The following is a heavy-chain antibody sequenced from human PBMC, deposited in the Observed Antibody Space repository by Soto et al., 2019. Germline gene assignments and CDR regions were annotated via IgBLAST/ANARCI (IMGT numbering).Heavy chain of an antibody. V-gene: IGHV1-18*01. CDR1: GYTFTSYG. J-gene: IGHJ5*02. CDR3: ARGYCSGGSCHQGFDP. D-gene: IGHD2-15*01. CDR2: ISAYNGNR. Sequence: GASVKVSCKASGYTFTSYGINWVRQAPGQGLEWMGWISAYNGNRNYAQKLQGRVTMTTDTSTSTAYMELRSLRSDDTAVYYCARGYCSGGSCHQGFDPWGQGTLVTVSS.